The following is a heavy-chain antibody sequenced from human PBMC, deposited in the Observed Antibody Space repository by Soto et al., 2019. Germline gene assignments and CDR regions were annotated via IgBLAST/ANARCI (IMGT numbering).Heavy chain of an antibody. CDR2: ISGQIAKT. CDR3: ARGPPSGSFSLTPRY. D-gene: IGHD1-26*01. V-gene: IGHV1-18*04. CDR1: GYSFHNFG. Sequence: QVQLVQSGPEVKKPGASVKVSCKASGYSFHNFGIIWVRQAPGQGREWMGWISGQIAKTNYAQKFQGKVTMTTDTSTSTAYMELNTLTSDDTAMYYCARGPPSGSFSLTPRYWGQGTLVTVSS. J-gene: IGHJ4*02.